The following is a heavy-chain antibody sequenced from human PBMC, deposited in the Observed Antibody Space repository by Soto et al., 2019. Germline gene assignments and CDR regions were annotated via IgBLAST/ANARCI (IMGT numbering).Heavy chain of an antibody. Sequence: QVQLVESGGGVVQPGRSLRLSCAASGFTFSSYAMHWVRQAPGKGLEWVAVISYDGSNKYYADSVKGRFTISRDNSKNTLYLQINSLRAEDTAVYYCARDCSSTSCRYGMDVWGQGTTVTVSS. CDR2: ISYDGSNK. V-gene: IGHV3-30-3*01. CDR3: ARDCSSTSCRYGMDV. J-gene: IGHJ6*02. CDR1: GFTFSSYA. D-gene: IGHD2-2*01.